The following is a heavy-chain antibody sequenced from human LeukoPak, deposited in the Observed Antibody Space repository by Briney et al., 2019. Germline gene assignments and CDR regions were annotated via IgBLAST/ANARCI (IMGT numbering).Heavy chain of an antibody. D-gene: IGHD2-21*02. J-gene: IGHJ4*02. V-gene: IGHV4-39*01. Sequence: SETLSLTCTVSGASIRSSIYYWGWIRQPPGKGLEWIGSIYYSGSTYYHPSLKSRVTISVDTSNNQSSLKLSSVTAADTAVYYCTRLPSYCGGDCYPYSIDYWGQGTLVTVSS. CDR1: GASIRSSIYY. CDR3: TRLPSYCGGDCYPYSIDY. CDR2: IYYSGST.